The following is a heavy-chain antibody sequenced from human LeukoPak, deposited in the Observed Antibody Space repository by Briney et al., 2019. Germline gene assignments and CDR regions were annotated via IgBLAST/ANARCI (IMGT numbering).Heavy chain of an antibody. CDR2: IKQDGSEK. V-gene: IGHV3-7*01. J-gene: IGHJ4*02. D-gene: IGHD1-7*01. CDR3: AREDDWNYEDY. CDR1: GFTFSNYW. Sequence: GGSLRLSCAASGFTFSNYWMSWVRQAPGKGLEWVANIKQDGSEKNYVNSVKGRFTISRDNAKNSLYLQMNSLRAEDTAIYYCAREDDWNYEDYWGRGTLVTVSS.